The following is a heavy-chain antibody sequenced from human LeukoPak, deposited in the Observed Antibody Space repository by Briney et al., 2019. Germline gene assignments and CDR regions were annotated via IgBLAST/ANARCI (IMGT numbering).Heavy chain of an antibody. CDR1: GYTLTELS. CDR2: FDPEDGET. D-gene: IGHD3-3*01. Sequence: GASVKVSCKVSGYTLTELSMHWVRQAPGKGLEWMGGFDPEDGETIYAQKFQGRVTMTMNTSISTVYMELSSLRSEDTAVYYCARGHSVAPPIYDFWSGYSFYPGDVWGKGTTVTVSS. J-gene: IGHJ6*04. V-gene: IGHV1-24*01. CDR3: ARGHSVAPPIYDFWSGYSFYPGDV.